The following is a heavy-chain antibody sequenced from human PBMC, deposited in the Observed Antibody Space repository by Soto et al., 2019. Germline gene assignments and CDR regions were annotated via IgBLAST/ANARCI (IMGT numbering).Heavy chain of an antibody. CDR3: AREFSAYYDFWSGPRGWFDP. V-gene: IGHV4-31*03. Sequence: PSETLSLTCTFSCGSIISGGYYWSWIRQHPGKGLEWIGYIYYSGSTYYNPSLKSRVTISVDTSKNQFSLKLSSVTAADTAVYYCAREFSAYYDFWSGPRGWFDPWGQGTLVTVSS. CDR2: IYYSGST. CDR1: CGSIISGGYY. J-gene: IGHJ5*02. D-gene: IGHD3-3*01.